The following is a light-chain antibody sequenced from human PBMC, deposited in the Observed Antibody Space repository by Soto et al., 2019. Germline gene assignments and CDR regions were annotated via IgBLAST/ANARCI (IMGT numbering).Light chain of an antibody. Sequence: DIQMTQSPSSLSASVGDRVTITCRASQSIRSYLNWYQQKPGKAPKLLISAASILQSGVPSRFSGSGSGTDFTLTISSLQPEDFATYYCQQSYSTPLTFGGGTKVEIK. CDR1: QSIRSY. J-gene: IGKJ4*01. V-gene: IGKV1-39*01. CDR2: AAS. CDR3: QQSYSTPLT.